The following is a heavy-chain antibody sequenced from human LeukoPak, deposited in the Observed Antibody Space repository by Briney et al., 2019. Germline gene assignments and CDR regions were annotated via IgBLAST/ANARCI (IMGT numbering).Heavy chain of an antibody. V-gene: IGHV1-18*01. D-gene: IGHD3-22*01. J-gene: IGHJ4*02. CDR2: ISAYTGNT. CDR1: GYTFTNYG. CDR3: ARSGVGYFYDSSGYYLLDY. Sequence: GASVKVSCKASGYTFTNYGVSWVRQDPGQGLEWMGWISAYTGNTNYAQKLEGRVTMTTDTSTTTAYMELRSLRSDDTAVYYCARSGVGYFYDSSGYYLLDYWGQGTLVTVSS.